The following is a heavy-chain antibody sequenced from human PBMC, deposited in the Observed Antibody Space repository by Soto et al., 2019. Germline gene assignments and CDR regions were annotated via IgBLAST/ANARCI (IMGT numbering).Heavy chain of an antibody. CDR2: IYHSGST. D-gene: IGHD2-2*01. J-gene: IGHJ4*02. CDR3: ARVPGR. Sequence: LSLTCAVSGGSISSGGYSWCWIRQPPGQGLEWIGYIYHSGSTYYNPSLKSRVTISVDRSKNQFSLKLSSVTAADTGVYYCARVPGRWGQGTLVTVSS. CDR1: GGSISSGGYS. V-gene: IGHV4-30-2*01.